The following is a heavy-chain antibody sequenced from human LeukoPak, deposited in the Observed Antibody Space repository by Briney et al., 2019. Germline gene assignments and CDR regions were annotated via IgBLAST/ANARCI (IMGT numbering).Heavy chain of an antibody. CDR1: GGAISGYY. V-gene: IGHV4-59*08. Sequence: SSETLSLTCTVSGGAISGYYWNWIRQPPGKGLEWIGHIHYSGSTNYNPSLKSRVTISVDTSKNQFSLKLSSVTAADTAVYYCARLGYCSGGRCLNDYWGQGTLVTVSS. D-gene: IGHD2-15*01. CDR3: ARLGYCSGGRCLNDY. CDR2: IHYSGST. J-gene: IGHJ4*02.